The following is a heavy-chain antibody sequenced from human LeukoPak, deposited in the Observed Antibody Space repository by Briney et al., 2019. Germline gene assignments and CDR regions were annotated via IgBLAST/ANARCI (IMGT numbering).Heavy chain of an antibody. D-gene: IGHD3-22*01. CDR3: AKDRGRYYDSSGYYWGYYFDS. CDR2: ISGSGGST. V-gene: IGHV3-23*01. J-gene: IGHJ4*02. Sequence: PGGSLRLSCAASGFTFSTYVVNWVRQAPGKGLEWVSTISGSGGSTYYADSVKGRFTISRDNSKNTLYLEMSSLRAEGTAVYYCAKDRGRYYDSSGYYWGYYFDSWGQGILVTVST. CDR1: GFTFSTYV.